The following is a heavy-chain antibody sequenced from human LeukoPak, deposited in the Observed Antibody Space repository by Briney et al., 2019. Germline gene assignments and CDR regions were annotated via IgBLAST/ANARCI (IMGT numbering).Heavy chain of an antibody. CDR2: INPNTGDT. CDR3: ARDPSSYTYGPSIFDY. CDR1: EYTFTGYY. V-gene: IGHV1-2*02. Sequence: ASVKVSCKASEYTFTGYYIHWVRQAPGQGLEWMGWINPNTGDTNYAQKFQGRVAMSRDTSITTAYMELSRLRSDDTAVYYCARDPSSYTYGPSIFDYWGQGTLVTVS. J-gene: IGHJ4*02. D-gene: IGHD5-18*01.